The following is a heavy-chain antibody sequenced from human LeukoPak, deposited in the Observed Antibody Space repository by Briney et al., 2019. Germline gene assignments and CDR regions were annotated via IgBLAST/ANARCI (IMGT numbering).Heavy chain of an antibody. CDR1: GGSITSTNY. CDR2: INYSGST. J-gene: IGHJ4*02. D-gene: IGHD3-16*02. Sequence: SETLSLTCGVSGGSITSTNYWTWVRQPPGKGLEWIGSINYSGSTYYNPSLKSRVTISVDTSKNQFSLNLSSVTAADTAVYYCARHRYVWGSYRYDYWGQGTLVTVSS. V-gene: IGHV4-39*01. CDR3: ARHRYVWGSYRYDY.